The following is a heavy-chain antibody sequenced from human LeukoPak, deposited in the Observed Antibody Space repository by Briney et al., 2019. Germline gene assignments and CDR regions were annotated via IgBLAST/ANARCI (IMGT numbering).Heavy chain of an antibody. D-gene: IGHD4-17*01. CDR1: GFTFSSYG. Sequence: GGSLRLSCAASGFTFSSYGMHWVRQAPGKGLEWVAVIWYDGGNKYYADSVKGRFTISRDNSKNTLYLQMNSLRAEDTAVYYCARSDGYGDYVVHYWGQGTLVTVSS. CDR3: ARSDGYGDYVVHY. J-gene: IGHJ4*02. CDR2: IWYDGGNK. V-gene: IGHV3-33*01.